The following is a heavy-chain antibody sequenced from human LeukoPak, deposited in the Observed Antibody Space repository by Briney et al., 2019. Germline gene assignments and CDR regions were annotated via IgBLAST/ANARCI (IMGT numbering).Heavy chain of an antibody. CDR1: GGTFSSYA. D-gene: IGHD3-10*01. CDR3: ARGAMVRGVLDY. J-gene: IGHJ4*02. CDR2: IIPILGIA. V-gene: IGHV1-69*04. Sequence: GASVKVSCKASGGTFSSYAISWVRQAPGQGHEWMGRIIPILGIANYAQKFQGRVTITADKSTSTAYMELSSLRSEDTAVYYCARGAMVRGVLDYWGQGTLVTVSS.